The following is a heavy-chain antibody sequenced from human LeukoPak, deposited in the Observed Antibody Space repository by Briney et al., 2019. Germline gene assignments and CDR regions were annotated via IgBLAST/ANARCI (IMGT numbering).Heavy chain of an antibody. CDR1: EFTFSNHW. D-gene: IGHD7-27*01. CDR3: ARGRPGMGIVIDY. V-gene: IGHV3-7*01. CDR2: VKQDGSEK. J-gene: IGHJ4*02. Sequence: GGSLRLSCAASEFTFSNHWTSWVRQAPGKWLEWVANVKQDGSEKFYVDSVKGRFTISRDNAKNSLYLQMSSLRAEDTAVYYCARGRPGMGIVIDYWGQGTLVTVS.